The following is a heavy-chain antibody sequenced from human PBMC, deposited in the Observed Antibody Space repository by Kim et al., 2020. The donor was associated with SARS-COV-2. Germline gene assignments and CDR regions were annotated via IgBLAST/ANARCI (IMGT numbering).Heavy chain of an antibody. J-gene: IGHJ4*02. V-gene: IGHV3-48*03. D-gene: IGHD2-15*01. CDR2: ISSSGSTI. Sequence: GGSLRLSCAASGFTFSSYEMNWVRQAPGKGLEWVSYISSSGSTIYYADSVKGRFTISRDNAKNSLYLQMNSLRAEDTAVYYCARVGVVAATFDYWGQGTLVTVSS. CDR3: ARVGVVAATFDY. CDR1: GFTFSSYE.